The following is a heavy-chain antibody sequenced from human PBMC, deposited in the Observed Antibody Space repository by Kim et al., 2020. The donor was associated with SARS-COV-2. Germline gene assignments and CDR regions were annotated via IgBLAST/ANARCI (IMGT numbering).Heavy chain of an antibody. CDR2: IKSKTDGGTT. CDR3: TTHNLYDSTVLFFY. CDR1: GFTFSNAW. Sequence: GGSLRLSCAASGFTFSNAWMSWVRQAPGKGLEWVGRIKSKTDGGTTDYAAPVKGRFTISRDDSKNTLYLQMNSLKTEDTAVYYCTTHNLYDSTVLFFYWGQGTLVTVSS. D-gene: IGHD3-22*01. J-gene: IGHJ4*02. V-gene: IGHV3-15*01.